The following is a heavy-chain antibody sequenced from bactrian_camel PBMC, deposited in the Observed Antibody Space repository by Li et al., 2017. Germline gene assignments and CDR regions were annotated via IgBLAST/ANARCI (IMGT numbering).Heavy chain of an antibody. J-gene: IGHJ4*01. V-gene: IGHV3S55*01. CDR2: LDSDGTT. Sequence: QVQLVESGGGSVQAGGSLSLSCTASKFIDARVCLGWFRRVPGKEREGVAGLDSDGTTTYADFVKGRFTVSKDNEKNILYLQMDNLKPEDSAMYYCAADRSRAYCRGTYCCDMSYWGRGTQVTVS. CDR1: KFIDARVC. D-gene: IGHD2*01. CDR3: AADRSRAYCRGTYCCDMSY.